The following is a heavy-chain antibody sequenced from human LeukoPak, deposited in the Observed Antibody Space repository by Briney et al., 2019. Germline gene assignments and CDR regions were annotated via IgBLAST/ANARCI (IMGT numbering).Heavy chain of an antibody. CDR1: GFTFSSYA. J-gene: IGHJ4*02. CDR2: INSGGTVT. Sequence: PGESLRLSCAASGFTFSSYAMSWVRQAPGKGLVWVSRINSGGTVTNYADSVKGRLTISRDNAKNTLYLQMNSLRAEDTAVYYCARDQGNSGVNDYWGQGTLVTVSS. V-gene: IGHV3-74*01. D-gene: IGHD7-27*01. CDR3: ARDQGNSGVNDY.